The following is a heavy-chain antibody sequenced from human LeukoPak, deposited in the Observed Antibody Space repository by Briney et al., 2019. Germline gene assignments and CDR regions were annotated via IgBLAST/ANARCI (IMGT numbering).Heavy chain of an antibody. CDR1: GYTLTELS. Sequence: WASVKVSCKVSGYTLTELSMHWVRQAPGKGLEWMGGFDPEDGETIYAQKFQGRVTMTEDTSTDTAYMELSSLRSEDTAVYYCARGGQLAPYYYYGMDVWGQGTTVTVSS. D-gene: IGHD3-10*01. V-gene: IGHV1-24*01. CDR2: FDPEDGET. J-gene: IGHJ6*02. CDR3: ARGGQLAPYYYYGMDV.